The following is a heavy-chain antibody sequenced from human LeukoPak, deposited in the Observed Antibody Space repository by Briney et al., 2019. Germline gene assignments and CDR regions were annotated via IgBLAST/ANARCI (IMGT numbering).Heavy chain of an antibody. J-gene: IGHJ4*02. Sequence: GESLKISCQGSGYSFTNYWIAWVRQMPGKGLEWMGIIYPGDSDTRYSPSFQGQVTISADKSISTAYLQWSSLKASDTAMYYCARQRGSANYWDYYFDQWGQGTLVTVSS. CDR3: ARQRGSANYWDYYFDQ. CDR1: GYSFTNYW. D-gene: IGHD3-10*01. V-gene: IGHV5-51*01. CDR2: IYPGDSDT.